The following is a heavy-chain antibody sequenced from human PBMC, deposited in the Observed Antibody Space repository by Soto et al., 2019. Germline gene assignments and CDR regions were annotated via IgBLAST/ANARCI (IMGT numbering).Heavy chain of an antibody. V-gene: IGHV4-59*08. CDR3: ARRYGGNLDY. Sequence: SETLCLTCTVSGGTISSFYWSWIRQHPGKGLEWVWIIYCSGSSNYNPSLKSRFTISVDTSKNQFYLKLSSVTAADTAVYYCARRYGGNLDYWGQGTLVTVSS. J-gene: IGHJ4*02. D-gene: IGHD1-26*01. CDR1: GGTISSFY. CDR2: IYCSGSS.